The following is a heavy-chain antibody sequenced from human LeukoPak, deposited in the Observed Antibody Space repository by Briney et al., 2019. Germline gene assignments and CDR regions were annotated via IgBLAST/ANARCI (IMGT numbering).Heavy chain of an antibody. CDR2: IYYSGST. D-gene: IGHD2-15*01. CDR3: ARLGYCSGGSCYGPNDY. Sequence: SGTLSLTCTVSGGSISSSSYYWGWIRQPPGKGLEWIGSIYYSGSTYYNPSLKSRVTISVDTSKNQFSLKLSSVTAADTAVYYCARLGYCSGGSCYGPNDYWGQGTLVTVSS. CDR1: GGSISSSSYY. V-gene: IGHV4-39*01. J-gene: IGHJ4*02.